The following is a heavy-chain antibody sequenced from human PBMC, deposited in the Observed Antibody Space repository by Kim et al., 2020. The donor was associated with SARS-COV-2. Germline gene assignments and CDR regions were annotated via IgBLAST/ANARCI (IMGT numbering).Heavy chain of an antibody. D-gene: IGHD6-6*01. CDR2: ISWNSGSI. V-gene: IGHV3-9*01. CDR3: AKDMSPRRAARPANYFDY. J-gene: IGHJ4*02. CDR1: GFTFDDYA. Sequence: GGSLRLSCAASGFTFDDYAMHWVRQAPGKGLEWVSGISWNSGSIGYADSVKGRFTISRDNAKNSLYLQMNSLRAEDTALYYCAKDMSPRRAARPANYFDYWGQGTLVTVSS.